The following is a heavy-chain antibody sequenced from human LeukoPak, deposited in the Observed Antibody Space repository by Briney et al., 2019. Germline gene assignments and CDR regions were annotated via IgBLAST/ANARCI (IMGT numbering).Heavy chain of an antibody. Sequence: GGSLRLSCTASGFTFGDYAMSCVRQAPGKGLEWVGFITSKTYGGTTQYAPSVKVRFTISRDDSKSTAYLQMNSLKTKDTAVYFCSRVIDDFGDYVGDCWGQGTLVTVSS. CDR3: SRVIDDFGDYVGDC. V-gene: IGHV3-49*04. CDR2: ITSKTYGGTT. J-gene: IGHJ4*02. CDR1: GFTFGDYA. D-gene: IGHD4-17*01.